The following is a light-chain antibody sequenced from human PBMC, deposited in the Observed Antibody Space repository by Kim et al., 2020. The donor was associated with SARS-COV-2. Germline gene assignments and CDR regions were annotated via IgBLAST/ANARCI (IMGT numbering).Light chain of an antibody. V-gene: IGLV2-23*02. CDR1: SSDVGSYNL. Sequence: QSALTQPASVSGSPGQSITISCTGTSSDVGSYNLVSWYQQHPGKAPKLMIYEVSKRPSGVSNRFSGSKSGNTASLTISGLQAEDEADYYCCSYAGSSTLFGGGTHLTVL. J-gene: IGLJ2*01. CDR2: EVS. CDR3: CSYAGSSTL.